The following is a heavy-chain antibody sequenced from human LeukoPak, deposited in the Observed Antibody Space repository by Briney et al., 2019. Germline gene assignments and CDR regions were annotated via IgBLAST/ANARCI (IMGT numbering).Heavy chain of an antibody. CDR3: ATSSVTTGIDFDC. J-gene: IGHJ4*02. Sequence: GGSLRLSCAASGFTFSNYWMHWVRQAPGKGLVWVSHINSDGSRTNYAASVKGRFTISRDNAKNTLYLQMNILRADDTAVYYCATSSVTTGIDFDCWGQGTLVTVSS. CDR2: INSDGSRT. D-gene: IGHD4-17*01. V-gene: IGHV3-74*01. CDR1: GFTFSNYW.